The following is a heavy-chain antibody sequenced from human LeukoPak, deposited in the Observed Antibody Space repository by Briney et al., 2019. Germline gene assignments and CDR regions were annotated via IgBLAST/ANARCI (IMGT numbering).Heavy chain of an antibody. CDR2: ISTTGNTI. CDR3: AKDPALRYCSGGSCYVH. D-gene: IGHD2-15*01. Sequence: KPGGSLRLSCAASGFIFSDYYMSWIRQAPGKGLEWVSYISTTGNTIYYADSVKGRFTISRDNSKNTLYLQMNSLRAEDTAVYYCAKDPALRYCSGGSCYVHWGQGTMVTVSS. V-gene: IGHV3-11*01. J-gene: IGHJ3*01. CDR1: GFIFSDYY.